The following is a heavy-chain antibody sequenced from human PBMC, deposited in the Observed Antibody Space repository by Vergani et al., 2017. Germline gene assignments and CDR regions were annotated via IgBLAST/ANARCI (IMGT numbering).Heavy chain of an antibody. J-gene: IGHJ4*02. V-gene: IGHV4-34*01. CDR2: INHSGST. D-gene: IGHD3-10*01. Sequence: QVQLQESGPGLVKPSETLSLTCAVYGGSFSGYYWSWIRQPPGKGLEWIGEINHSGSTNYNPSLKSRVTISVDTSKNQFSLKLSSVTAADTAVYYCARGPRDYYYGSGSYNYWGQGTLVTVSS. CDR1: GGSFSGYY. CDR3: ARGPRDYYYGSGSYNY.